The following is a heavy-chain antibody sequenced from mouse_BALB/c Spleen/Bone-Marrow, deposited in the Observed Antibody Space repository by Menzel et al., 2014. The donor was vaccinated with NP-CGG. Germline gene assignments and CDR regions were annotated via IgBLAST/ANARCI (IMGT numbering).Heavy chain of an antibody. D-gene: IGHD1-1*01. CDR1: GYSFTNYY. J-gene: IGHJ1*03. CDR2: INPSNGGT. Sequence: VQRVESGAELVKPGASVKLSCKASGYSFTNYYMYWVKRRPGQGLEWIGEINPSNGGTNFNEKFKNKATLTVDKSSSTAYMQLSCLTSEDSAVYYCTRSNYGYWYFDVWGTGTTVTVSS. CDR3: TRSNYGYWYFDV. V-gene: IGHV1S81*02.